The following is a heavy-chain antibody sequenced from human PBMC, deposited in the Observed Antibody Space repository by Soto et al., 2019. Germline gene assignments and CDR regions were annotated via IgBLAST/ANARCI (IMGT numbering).Heavy chain of an antibody. Sequence: LRLSCAASGFTFTNYAMSWVRQAPGKGLEWVSAISGVGVITHYAASVRGRFTISRDNSINTLYLQMSGLRTEDTAVYYCAHPRGYGVFDAVDIWGQGTMVTVSS. CDR2: ISGVGVIT. CDR1: GFTFTNYA. D-gene: IGHD4-17*01. V-gene: IGHV3-23*01. CDR3: AHPRGYGVFDAVDI. J-gene: IGHJ3*02.